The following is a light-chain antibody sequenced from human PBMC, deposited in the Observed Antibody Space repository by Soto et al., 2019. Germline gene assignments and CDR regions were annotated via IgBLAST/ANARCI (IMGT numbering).Light chain of an antibody. J-gene: IGKJ1*01. Sequence: EIVMTQSPATLSVSPGERATLSCRASQSVTNHLAWYQQKPGQAPRLLIYDASNRATGIPARFSGSGSGTDFTLTISSLEPEDFAVYYCQQRSNWPRTFGQGTKVDIK. CDR2: DAS. CDR1: QSVTNH. V-gene: IGKV3-11*01. CDR3: QQRSNWPRT.